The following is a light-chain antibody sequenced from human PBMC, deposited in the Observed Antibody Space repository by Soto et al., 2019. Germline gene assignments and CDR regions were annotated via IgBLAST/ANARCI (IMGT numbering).Light chain of an antibody. V-gene: IGLV2-14*03. CDR2: DVS. CDR3: GSYTSSSNYV. J-gene: IGLJ1*01. Sequence: QSALTQPASVSGSPGQSITISCTGTSSDVGGYNYVSWYQQHPGKAPKLVIFDVSDRPSGISNRFSGSKSGNTASLTISGLRTEDEADYYCGSYTSSSNYVFGSGTKLTVL. CDR1: SSDVGGYNY.